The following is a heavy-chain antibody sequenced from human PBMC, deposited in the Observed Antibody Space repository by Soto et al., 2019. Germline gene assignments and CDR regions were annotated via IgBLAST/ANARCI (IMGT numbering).Heavy chain of an antibody. D-gene: IGHD3-10*01. V-gene: IGHV3-74*01. Sequence: EVQLVESGGALVQPGGSLRLSCAASGFTFTTNWMHWVRQAPGKGLVWLSRINSDGTTTTYADSVKGRFTISRDNAKNTLYRQVNSLGGEDTAVYYCTRGGATGAGIYHFENWGQGTLVTVSS. CDR2: INSDGTTT. CDR1: GFTFTTNW. CDR3: TRGGATGAGIYHFEN. J-gene: IGHJ4*02.